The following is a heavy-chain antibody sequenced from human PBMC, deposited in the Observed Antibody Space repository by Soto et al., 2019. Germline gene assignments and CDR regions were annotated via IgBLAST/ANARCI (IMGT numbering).Heavy chain of an antibody. D-gene: IGHD5-18*01. J-gene: IGHJ4*02. CDR2: ISYDGSNK. CDR3: ARDQERGYSYGPRVDY. Sequence: QVQLVESGGGVVQPGRSLRLSCAASGFTFSSYAMHWVRQAPGKGLEWVAVISYDGSNKYYADSVKGRFTISRDNSKNKLYLQMNSLRAEDTAVYYCARDQERGYSYGPRVDYWGQGTLVTVSS. CDR1: GFTFSSYA. V-gene: IGHV3-30-3*01.